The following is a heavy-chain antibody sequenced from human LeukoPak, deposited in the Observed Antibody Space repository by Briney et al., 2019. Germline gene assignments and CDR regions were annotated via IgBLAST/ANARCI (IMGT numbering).Heavy chain of an antibody. CDR3: ARPGPDAFDI. Sequence: GGSLRLSCAASGFTVSSNYMSGVRQAPGKGLEWVSVIYSGGSTYYADSVKGRFTFSRDNSKNTLYLQMNSLRAEDTAVYYCARPGPDAFDIWGQGTMVTVSS. J-gene: IGHJ3*02. CDR2: IYSGGST. V-gene: IGHV3-66*04. CDR1: GFTVSSNY.